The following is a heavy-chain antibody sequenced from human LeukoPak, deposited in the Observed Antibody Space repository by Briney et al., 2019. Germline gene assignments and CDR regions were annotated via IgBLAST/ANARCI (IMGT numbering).Heavy chain of an antibody. CDR1: GFTFSSYS. Sequence: GGSLRLSCAASGFTFSSYSMNWVRQAPGRGLEWVSSISSSSSYIYYADSVKGRFTISRDNAKNSLYLQMNSLRAEDTAVYYCARGEGRWLRFSPTDYWGQGTLVTVSS. CDR3: ARGEGRWLRFSPTDY. J-gene: IGHJ4*02. CDR2: ISSSSSYI. D-gene: IGHD5-12*01. V-gene: IGHV3-21*01.